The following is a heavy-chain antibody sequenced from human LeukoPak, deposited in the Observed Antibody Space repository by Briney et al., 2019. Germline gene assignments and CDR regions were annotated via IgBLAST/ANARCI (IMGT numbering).Heavy chain of an antibody. D-gene: IGHD3-3*01. V-gene: IGHV1-8*01. J-gene: IGHJ5*02. Sequence: ASVKVSCKASGYTFTSYDINWVRQATGQGLEWMGWMNPNSGNTGYAQKFQGRVTMTRNTSISTAYMELSSLRSEDTAVYYCASGPLRFLVPGSDWFDPWGQGTLVTVSS. CDR2: MNPNSGNT. CDR3: ASGPLRFLVPGSDWFDP. CDR1: GYTFTSYD.